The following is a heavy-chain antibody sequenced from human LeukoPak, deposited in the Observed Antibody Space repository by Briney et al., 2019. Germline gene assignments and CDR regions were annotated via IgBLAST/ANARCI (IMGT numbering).Heavy chain of an antibody. Sequence: PSETLSLTCTVSGGSISSYYWSWVRQPPGKGLEWIGYIYYSGSTNYNPSLKSRVTISVDTSKNQFSLKLSSVTAADTAVYYCARDPEGRAAGTYWGQGTLVTVSS. V-gene: IGHV4-59*12. CDR2: IYYSGST. J-gene: IGHJ4*02. CDR1: GGSISSYY. CDR3: ARDPEGRAAGTY. D-gene: IGHD6-13*01.